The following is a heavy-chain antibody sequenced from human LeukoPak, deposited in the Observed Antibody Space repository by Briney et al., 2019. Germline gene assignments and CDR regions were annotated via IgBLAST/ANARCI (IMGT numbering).Heavy chain of an antibody. CDR3: ARDHDGYYFDY. Sequence: SQTLSLTCTVSGGSISSGGYYWSWIRQHPGKGLEWIGYIYYSGSTYYNPSLKSRVTISVDTSKNQFSPKLSSVTAADTAVYYCARDHDGYYFDYWGQGTLVTVSS. J-gene: IGHJ4*02. CDR1: GGSISSGGYY. D-gene: IGHD3-10*01. CDR2: IYYSGST. V-gene: IGHV4-31*03.